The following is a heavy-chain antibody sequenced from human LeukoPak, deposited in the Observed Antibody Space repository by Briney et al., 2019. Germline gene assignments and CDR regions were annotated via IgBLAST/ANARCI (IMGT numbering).Heavy chain of an antibody. CDR1: GYTFTSYG. J-gene: IGHJ6*02. CDR2: ISAYNGNT. Sequence: ASVKVSCKASGYTFTSYGISWVRQARGQGLDWMGWISAYNGNTNYAQKLHGRVTMTTDTSTSTAYMELRSLRSDDTAVYYCARTPHRYFDWSRYYYGMDVWGQGTTVTVSS. CDR3: ARTPHRYFDWSRYYYGMDV. V-gene: IGHV1-18*01. D-gene: IGHD3-9*01.